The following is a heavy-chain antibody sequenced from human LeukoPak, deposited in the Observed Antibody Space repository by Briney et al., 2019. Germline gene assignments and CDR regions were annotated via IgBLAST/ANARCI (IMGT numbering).Heavy chain of an antibody. V-gene: IGHV4-30-4*01. CDR3: ARDRVDYDFWSGYGFNGMDV. CDR2: IYYSGST. J-gene: IGHJ6*02. Sequence: PSQTLSLTCTVSGGSISSGDYYWSWIRQPPGKGLEWIGYIYYSGSTYYNPSLKSRVTISVDTSKNQFSLKLSSVTAADTALYYCARDRVDYDFWSGYGFNGMDVWGQGTTVTVSS. CDR1: GGSISSGDYY. D-gene: IGHD3-3*01.